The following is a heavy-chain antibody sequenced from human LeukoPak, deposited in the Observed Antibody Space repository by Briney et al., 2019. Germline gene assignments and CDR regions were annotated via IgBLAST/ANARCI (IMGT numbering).Heavy chain of an antibody. CDR2: ISAYNGNT. CDR3: RYYDFWSGYQFEVDY. Sequence: ASVKVSCKASGYTFTSYGIGWVRQAPGQGLEWMGWISAYNGNTNYAQKLQGRVTMTTDTSTSTAYMELRSLRSDDTAVYYCRYYDFWSGYQFEVDYWGQGTLVTVSS. V-gene: IGHV1-18*01. D-gene: IGHD3-3*01. J-gene: IGHJ4*02. CDR1: GYTFTSYG.